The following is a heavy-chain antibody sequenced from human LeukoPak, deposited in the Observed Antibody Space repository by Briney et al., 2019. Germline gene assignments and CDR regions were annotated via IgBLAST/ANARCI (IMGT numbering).Heavy chain of an antibody. CDR3: ARDTGGSGVFYDY. J-gene: IGHJ4*02. CDR2: IYSSGST. CDR1: DVSISSGSNY. V-gene: IGHV4-39*07. D-gene: IGHD6-19*01. Sequence: SETLSLACSVSDVSISSGSNYWGWIRQPPGKTLEWIGSIYSSGSTYYNSSLKSRVIILIDTSKNHFSLTLSSVTAADTAVYYCARDTGGSGVFYDYWGQGTLVTVSS.